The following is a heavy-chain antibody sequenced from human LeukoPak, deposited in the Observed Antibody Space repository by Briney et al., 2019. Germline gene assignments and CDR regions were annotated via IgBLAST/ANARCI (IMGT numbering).Heavy chain of an antibody. CDR2: IYYSGST. J-gene: IGHJ6*02. CDR3: AGPGINSHLYYYGMDV. CDR1: GGSISSGGYY. Sequence: SETLSLTCTVSGGSISSGGYYWSWIRQHPGKGLEWIGYIYYSGSTYYNPSLKSRVTISVDKSKNQFSLKLSSVTAADTAVYYCAGPGINSHLYYYGMDVWGQGTTVTVSS. D-gene: IGHD4-23*01. V-gene: IGHV4-31*09.